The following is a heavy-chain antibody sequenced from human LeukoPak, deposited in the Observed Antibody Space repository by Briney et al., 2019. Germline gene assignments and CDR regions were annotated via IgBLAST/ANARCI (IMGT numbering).Heavy chain of an antibody. Sequence: PSETLSLTCTVSGGSISTYYWNWIRQPPGKGLEWIGYIYHSGNTNYNPSLQSRVTISVDTSKNQFSLNLRSVTDADTAVYYCARGGAPRLHFQNWGQGTLVTVSS. CDR2: IYHSGNT. D-gene: IGHD6-6*01. CDR3: ARGGAPRLHFQN. V-gene: IGHV4-59*12. CDR1: GGSISTYY. J-gene: IGHJ1*01.